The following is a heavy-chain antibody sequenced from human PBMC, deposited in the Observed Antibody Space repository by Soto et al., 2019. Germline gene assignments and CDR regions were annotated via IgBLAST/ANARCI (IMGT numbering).Heavy chain of an antibody. D-gene: IGHD4-4*01. J-gene: IGHJ5*02. CDR3: ARYLKVYDYSNCYFSRWFDP. Sequence: SETLSLTCAVSGGSISSSNWWSWVRQPPGKGLEWIGEIYHSGSTNYNPSLKSRVTISVDKSKNQFSLKLSSVTAADTAVYYCARYLKVYDYSNCYFSRWFDPWGQGTLVTVSS. V-gene: IGHV4-4*02. CDR2: IYHSGST. CDR1: GGSISSSNW.